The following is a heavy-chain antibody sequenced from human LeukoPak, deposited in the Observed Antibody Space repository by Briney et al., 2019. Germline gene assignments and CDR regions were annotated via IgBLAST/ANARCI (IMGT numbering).Heavy chain of an antibody. D-gene: IGHD1-20*01. V-gene: IGHV3-23*01. CDR1: GFTFSSYA. CDR2: ISGSGDST. J-gene: IGHJ4*02. Sequence: GGSLRLSCAASGFTFSSYAMSWVRQAPGKGLEWVSAISGSGDSTYYADSVKGRFTISRDNSKNTLYLQMNSLRAEGTAVYYCAKGYNWNDGSYFDYWGQGTLVTVSS. CDR3: AKGYNWNDGSYFDY.